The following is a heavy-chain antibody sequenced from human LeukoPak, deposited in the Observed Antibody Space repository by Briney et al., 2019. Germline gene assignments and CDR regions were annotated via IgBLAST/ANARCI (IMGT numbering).Heavy chain of an antibody. CDR3: ARDQGPTIVATTSFDY. Sequence: PGGSLRLSCAASGFTVSGNYMRWVRQAPGKGLEWLSVIHRGGNTYYADPVKGRFTISTDNSKKKLYLQMNRLRAADLAVYYCARDQGPTIVATTSFDYWGQGTLVTVSS. J-gene: IGHJ4*02. CDR2: IHRGGNT. V-gene: IGHV3-66*02. CDR1: GFTVSGNY. D-gene: IGHD5-12*01.